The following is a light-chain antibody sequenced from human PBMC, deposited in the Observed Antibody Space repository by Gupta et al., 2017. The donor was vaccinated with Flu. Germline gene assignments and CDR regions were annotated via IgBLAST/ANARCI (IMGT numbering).Light chain of an antibody. CDR2: EGS. V-gene: IGLV2-23*01. CDR1: SSDVGSYNL. CDR3: CSYAGSSTVV. Sequence: QSALTQPASVSGSPGPSITISCTGTSSDVGSYNLVSWYQPHPGKAPKLVIYEGSKRPSGVSNRFSGSKSGNTASLTISGLQAEDEADYYCCSYAGSSTVVFGGGTKLTVL. J-gene: IGLJ2*01.